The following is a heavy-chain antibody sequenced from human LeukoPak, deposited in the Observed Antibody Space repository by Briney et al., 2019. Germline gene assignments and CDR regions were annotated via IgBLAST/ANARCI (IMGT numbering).Heavy chain of an antibody. Sequence: PSEALSLTCTVSGGSISSSSYYWGWIRQPPGKGLEWIGSIYYSGSTYYNPSLKSRVTISVDTSKNQFSLKLSSVTAADTAVYYCARGRLAAAKRHAFDIWGQGTMVTVSS. CDR2: IYYSGST. J-gene: IGHJ3*02. D-gene: IGHD6-13*01. CDR1: GGSISSSSYY. V-gene: IGHV4-39*01. CDR3: ARGRLAAAKRHAFDI.